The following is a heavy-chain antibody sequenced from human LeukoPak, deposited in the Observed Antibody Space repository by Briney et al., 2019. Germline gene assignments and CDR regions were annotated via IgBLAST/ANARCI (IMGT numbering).Heavy chain of an antibody. V-gene: IGHV4-30-2*01. CDR1: GGSISSGGYF. CDR3: ARAIMSTVTTVDY. Sequence: SETLSLTCTVSGGSISSGGYFWSWIRQPPGKGLEWIGYIYHSGSTYYNPSLKSRVTISVDRSKNQFSLKLRSVTAADTAVYYCARAIMSTVTTVDYWGQGTLVAVSS. CDR2: IYHSGST. D-gene: IGHD4-11*01. J-gene: IGHJ4*02.